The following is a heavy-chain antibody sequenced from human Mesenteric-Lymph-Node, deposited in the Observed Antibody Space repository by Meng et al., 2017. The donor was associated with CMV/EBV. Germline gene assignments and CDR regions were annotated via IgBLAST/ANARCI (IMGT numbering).Heavy chain of an antibody. Sequence: SGFIFSTYAMHCVRQAPGKGLEWVAVISYDGSGEYYLDSVKGRFTISRDNSKNTLYLQMNSLRAEDTAVYYCARASSIFGVVKGLDYWGQGTLVTVSS. J-gene: IGHJ4*02. CDR1: GFIFSTYA. CDR3: ARASSIFGVVKGLDY. V-gene: IGHV3-30*04. CDR2: ISYDGSGE. D-gene: IGHD3-3*01.